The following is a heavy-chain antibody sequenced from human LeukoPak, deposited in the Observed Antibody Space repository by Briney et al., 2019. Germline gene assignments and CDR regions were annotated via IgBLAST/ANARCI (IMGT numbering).Heavy chain of an antibody. CDR1: GYTFTSYS. J-gene: IGHJ4*02. Sequence: VASVKVSCKASGYTFTSYSISWVRQAPGQGLEWMGWISVNNGNTHYAQKFQDRVTVTTDTSTITAYMELRSLTSDDTAVYYCARDGSSSSIDYWGQGTLVTVSS. D-gene: IGHD2-2*01. V-gene: IGHV1-18*01. CDR3: ARDGSSSSIDY. CDR2: ISVNNGNT.